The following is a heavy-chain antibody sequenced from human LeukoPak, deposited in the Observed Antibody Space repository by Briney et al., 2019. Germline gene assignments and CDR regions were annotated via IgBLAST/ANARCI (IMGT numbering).Heavy chain of an antibody. CDR2: IWNDGSNK. Sequence: SGGSLRLSCAASGFTFNVYGIHWVRQAPGKGLEWVAVIWNDGSNKYYADSVKGRFTISRDNSKDTLYLQMNSLRVEDTAVYYCARAVGPLDYWGQGTLVTVSA. D-gene: IGHD3-16*01. V-gene: IGHV3-33*01. CDR3: ARAVGPLDY. CDR1: GFTFNVYG. J-gene: IGHJ4*02.